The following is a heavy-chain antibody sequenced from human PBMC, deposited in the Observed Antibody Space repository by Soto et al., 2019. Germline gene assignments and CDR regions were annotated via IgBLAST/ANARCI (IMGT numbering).Heavy chain of an antibody. CDR1: GYTFTGYY. CDR3: ARDLQYRYDFWSGYTYYFDY. Sequence: VASVKVSCKASGYTFTGYYMHWVRQAPGQGLEWMGWINPNSGGTNYAQKFQGWVTMTRDTSTSTAYMELRSLRSDDTAVYYCARDLQYRYDFWSGYTYYFDYWGQGTLVTVSS. CDR2: INPNSGGT. J-gene: IGHJ4*02. V-gene: IGHV1-2*04. D-gene: IGHD3-3*01.